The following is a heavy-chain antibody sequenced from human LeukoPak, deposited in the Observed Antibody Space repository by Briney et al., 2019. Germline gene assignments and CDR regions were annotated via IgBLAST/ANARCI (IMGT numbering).Heavy chain of an antibody. CDR2: ISAYNGNT. J-gene: IGHJ4*02. D-gene: IGHD3-10*01. V-gene: IGHV1-18*01. CDR1: RGTFSSYT. CDR3: ARDSAGEVN. Sequence: ASVKVSCKASRGTFSSYTISWVRQDPGQGLEWMGWISAYNGNTNYAQKLQGRVTMTTDTSTGTAYMELRSLRSDDTAVYYCARDSAGEVNWGQGTLVTVSS.